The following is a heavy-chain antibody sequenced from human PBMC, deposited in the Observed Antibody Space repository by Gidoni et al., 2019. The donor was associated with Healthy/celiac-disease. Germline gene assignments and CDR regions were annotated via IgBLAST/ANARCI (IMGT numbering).Heavy chain of an antibody. CDR3: ASSSGSCLDY. D-gene: IGHD6-19*01. Sequence: QVQLQESGPGLVKPSQTLSLTCTVSGGSISSGSYYWSWIRQPAGKGLEWIGRIYTSGSTNYNPSLKSRVTISVDTSKNQFSLKLSSVTAADTAVYYCASSSGSCLDYWGQGTLVTVSS. CDR1: GGSISSGSYY. V-gene: IGHV4-61*02. CDR2: IYTSGST. J-gene: IGHJ4*02.